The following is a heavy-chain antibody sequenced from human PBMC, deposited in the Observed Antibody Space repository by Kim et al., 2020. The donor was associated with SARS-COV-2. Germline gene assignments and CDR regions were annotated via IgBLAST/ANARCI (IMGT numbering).Heavy chain of an antibody. D-gene: IGHD6-13*01. J-gene: IGHJ4*02. CDR1: RITFSTYA. Sequence: GGSLRLSCAASRITFSTYAMSWVRQAPGKGLEWVSGISGTGAGTYYSDSSKGRFTISRDNSKNTLYLQMDSQRAEDTAVYYCAKDGTWYPFDYWGQGTLVTVSS. V-gene: IGHV3-23*01. CDR3: AKDGTWYPFDY. CDR2: ISGTGAGT.